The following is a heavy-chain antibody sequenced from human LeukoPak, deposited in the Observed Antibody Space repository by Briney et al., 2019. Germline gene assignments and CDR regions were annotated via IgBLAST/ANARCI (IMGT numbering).Heavy chain of an antibody. CDR1: GFTFSSYS. CDR3: ARDSRMVRGTSDY. Sequence: SGGSLRLSCAGSGFTFSSYSMNWVRQAPGKGLEWVSSISSSSSYIYYADSVKGRFTISRDNAKNSLYLQMNSLRAEDTAVCYCARDSRMVRGTSDYWGQGTLVTVSS. J-gene: IGHJ4*02. CDR2: ISSSSSYI. V-gene: IGHV3-21*01. D-gene: IGHD3-10*01.